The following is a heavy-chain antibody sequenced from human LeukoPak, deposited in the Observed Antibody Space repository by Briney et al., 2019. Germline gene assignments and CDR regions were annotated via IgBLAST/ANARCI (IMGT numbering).Heavy chain of an antibody. CDR1: GFTFRSYS. CDR3: ARSRQPDY. V-gene: IGHV3-48*02. CDR2: FSSRSGTI. Sequence: QPGGSLRLFCAASGFTFRSYSMEWVRPAPGKGLEGVSYFSSRSGTIYYRGFGKGRFTISRDNAKNSLYLQMNSLRDEDTAVYYCARSRQPDYWGQGTLITVSS. J-gene: IGHJ4*02. D-gene: IGHD1-14*01.